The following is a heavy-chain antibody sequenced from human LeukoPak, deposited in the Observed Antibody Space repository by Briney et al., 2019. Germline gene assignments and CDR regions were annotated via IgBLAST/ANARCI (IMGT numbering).Heavy chain of an antibody. J-gene: IGHJ6*02. CDR1: GGSISSYY. V-gene: IGHV4-59*01. CDR2: IYYSGST. CDR3: ARYRGDYYYYGMDV. Sequence: SETLSLTCTVSGGSISSYYWSWIRQPPGEGLEWIGYIYYSGSTNYNPSLKSRVTISVDTSKNQFSLKLSSVTAADTAVYYCARYRGDYYYYGMDVWGQGTTVTVSS. D-gene: IGHD1-14*01.